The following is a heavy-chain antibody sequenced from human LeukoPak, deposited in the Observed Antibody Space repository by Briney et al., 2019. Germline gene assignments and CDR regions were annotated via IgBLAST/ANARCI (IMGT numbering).Heavy chain of an antibody. CDR1: GFTFSSYA. V-gene: IGHV3-23*01. D-gene: IGHD2-2*01. CDR2: ISGSGGST. CDR3: AKGVAAAIKFDYYYGMDV. J-gene: IGHJ6*02. Sequence: GGSLRLSCAASGFTFSSYAMSWVRQAPGKGLEWVSAISGSGGSTYYADSVKGRFTISRDNSKNTLYLQMNSLRAEDTAVYYCAKGVAAAIKFDYYYGMDVWGQGTTVTVSS.